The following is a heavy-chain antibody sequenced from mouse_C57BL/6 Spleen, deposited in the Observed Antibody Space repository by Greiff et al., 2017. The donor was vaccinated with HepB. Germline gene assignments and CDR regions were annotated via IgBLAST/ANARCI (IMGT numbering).Heavy chain of an antibody. J-gene: IGHJ3*01. D-gene: IGHD2-4*01. V-gene: IGHV1-72*01. CDR1: GYTFTSYW. CDR3: ARREAYDYDDGAWFAY. CDR2: IDPNSGGT. Sequence: QVQLQQPGAELVKPGASVKLSCKASGYTFTSYWMHWVKQRPGRGLEWIGRIDPNSGGTKYNEKFKSKATLTVDKHSSTAYMQLSSLTSEDSAVYYCARREAYDYDDGAWFAYWGQGTLVTVSA.